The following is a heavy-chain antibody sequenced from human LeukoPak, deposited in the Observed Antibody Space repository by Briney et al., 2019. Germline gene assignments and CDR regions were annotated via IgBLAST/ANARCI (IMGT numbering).Heavy chain of an antibody. CDR1: GYTFTSYD. CDR3: ARVQPDISMIVVVPPYYFDY. V-gene: IGHV1-8*03. CDR2: MNPNSGNT. D-gene: IGHD3-22*01. Sequence: ASVKVSCKASGYTFTSYDINWVRQATGQGLEWMGWMNPNSGNTGYAQKFQGRVTITRNTSISTAYMELSSLRSEDTAVYYCARVQPDISMIVVVPPYYFDYWGQGTLVTVSS. J-gene: IGHJ4*02.